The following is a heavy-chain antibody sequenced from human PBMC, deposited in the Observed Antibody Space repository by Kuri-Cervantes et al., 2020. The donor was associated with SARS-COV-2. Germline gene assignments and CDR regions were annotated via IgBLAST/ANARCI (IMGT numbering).Heavy chain of an antibody. Sequence: GGSLRLSCAASGFTFSSYWMHWVRQVPGEGLVWVSRINSDGTSTSYAGSVKGRFTISRDNAKNTLYLQMNSLRAEDTAVYYCARPRYSGSYNNWFDPWGQGTLVTVSS. CDR2: INSDGTST. J-gene: IGHJ5*02. D-gene: IGHD1-26*01. V-gene: IGHV3-74*01. CDR3: ARPRYSGSYNNWFDP. CDR1: GFTFSSYW.